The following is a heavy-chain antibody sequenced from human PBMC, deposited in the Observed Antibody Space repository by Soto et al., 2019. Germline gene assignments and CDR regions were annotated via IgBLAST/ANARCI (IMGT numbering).Heavy chain of an antibody. CDR1: GGSISSGGYY. V-gene: IGHV4-39*07. CDR3: ARGSSGSRPTLDYFDY. J-gene: IGHJ4*02. D-gene: IGHD1-26*01. Sequence: SETLSLTCTVSGGSISSGGYYWSWIRQPPGKGLEWIGEINHSGSTNYNPSLKSRVTISVDTSKNQFSLKLSSVTAADTAVYYCARGSSGSRPTLDYFDYWGQGTLVTVSS. CDR2: INHSGST.